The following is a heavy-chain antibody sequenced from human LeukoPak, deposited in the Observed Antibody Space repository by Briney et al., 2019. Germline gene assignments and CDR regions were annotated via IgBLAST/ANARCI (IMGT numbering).Heavy chain of an antibody. V-gene: IGHV4-34*01. Sequence: SETLSLTCAVYGGSFSGYDWSWIRQPPGKGLEWIGEINHSGSTNYNPSLKSRVTISVDTSKNQFSLKLSSVTAADTAVYYCARYLVATRDFDYWGQGTLVTVSS. CDR2: INHSGST. CDR3: ARYLVATRDFDY. CDR1: GGSFSGYD. D-gene: IGHD5-12*01. J-gene: IGHJ4*02.